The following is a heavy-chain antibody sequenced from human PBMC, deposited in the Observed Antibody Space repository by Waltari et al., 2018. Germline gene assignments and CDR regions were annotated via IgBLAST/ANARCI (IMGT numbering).Heavy chain of an antibody. V-gene: IGHV3-30-3*01. CDR3: ARDCGGDCPGDY. CDR2: ISYDGSNK. D-gene: IGHD2-21*02. J-gene: IGHJ4*02. Sequence: QVQLVESGGGVVQPGRSLRLSCAASGFIFSTYPMHWVRQAPGKGLEWVAIISYDGSNKFYADSVKGRFTISRDNSKNTLYLQMNSLRAEDTAVYYCARDCGGDCPGDYWGQGTLVTVSS. CDR1: GFIFSTYP.